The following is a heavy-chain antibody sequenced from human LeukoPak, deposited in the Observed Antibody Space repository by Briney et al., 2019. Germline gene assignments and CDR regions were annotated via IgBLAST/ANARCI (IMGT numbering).Heavy chain of an antibody. D-gene: IGHD2/OR15-2a*01. V-gene: IGHV4-4*07. Sequence: SETLSLTCTVSGGSISSYYWTWIRQPAGKELEWIGRIYSSGTTNYNPSLKSRLTMSVDTSKNHFSLKLSSVTAADTAVYYCARDRSSIYSSTWYFDYWGQGMLVTVSS. CDR1: GGSISSYY. CDR2: IYSSGTT. CDR3: ARDRSSIYSSTWYFDY. J-gene: IGHJ4*02.